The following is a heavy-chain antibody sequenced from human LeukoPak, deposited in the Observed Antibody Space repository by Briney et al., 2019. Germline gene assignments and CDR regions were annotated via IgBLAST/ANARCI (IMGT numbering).Heavy chain of an antibody. CDR3: ARSYYDILTGYFD. V-gene: IGHV4-4*02. CDR2: IYHSGST. CDR1: GGPISSSNW. Sequence: SGTLSLTCAVSGGPISSSNWWSWVRQPPGKGLEWIGEIYHSGSTNYNPSLKSRVTISVDKSKNQFSLKLSSVTAADTAVYYCARSYYDILTGYFDWGQGTLVTVSS. J-gene: IGHJ4*02. D-gene: IGHD3-9*01.